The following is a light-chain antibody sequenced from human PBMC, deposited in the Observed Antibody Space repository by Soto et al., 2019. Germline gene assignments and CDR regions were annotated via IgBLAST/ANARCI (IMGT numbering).Light chain of an antibody. CDR1: QSVFFTSNNKNY. CDR2: WAS. J-gene: IGKJ1*01. V-gene: IGKV4-1*01. CDR3: QQYYSAPRT. Sequence: DLVMTQSPDSLAVSLGGRATITCKSSQSVFFTSNNKNYLAWYQQKPGQPPNLLIYWASTRESGVPDRFSGSGSGTDFTLTISSLQAEDVAVYYCQQYYSAPRTFGQGTKVDIK.